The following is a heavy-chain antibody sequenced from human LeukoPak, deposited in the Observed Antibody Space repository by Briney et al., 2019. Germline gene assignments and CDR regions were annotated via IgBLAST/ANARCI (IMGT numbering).Heavy chain of an antibody. D-gene: IGHD3-10*01. V-gene: IGHV4-4*07. CDR1: GASMFNYY. CDR3: ARDIYVSGTYYGLDF. CDR2: VSATGKT. J-gene: IGHJ4*02. Sequence: PSETLSLTCTVSGASMFNYYWSWIRQPAGKGLEWIGRVSATGKTDHNPSLKSRVTMSTDTSMKQFSLKLTSVTVADTATYYCARDIYVSGTYYGLDFWGQGILVTASS.